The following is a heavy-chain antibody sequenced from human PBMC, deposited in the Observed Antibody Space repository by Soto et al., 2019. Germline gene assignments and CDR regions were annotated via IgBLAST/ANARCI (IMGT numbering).Heavy chain of an antibody. CDR2: ISAYNGNT. J-gene: IGHJ4*02. CDR3: ARWKLEGGYDDFDY. V-gene: IGHV1-18*01. Sequence: ASVVSCKASGYTFTSYGISWVRQAPGQGLEWMGWISAYNGNTNYAQKLQGRVTMTTDTSTSTAYMELRSLGSDDTAVYYCARWKLEGGYDDFDYWGQGTLVTVSS. CDR1: GYTFTSYG. D-gene: IGHD5-12*01.